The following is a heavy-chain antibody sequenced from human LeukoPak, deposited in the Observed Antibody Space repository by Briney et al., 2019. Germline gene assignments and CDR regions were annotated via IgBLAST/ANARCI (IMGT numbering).Heavy chain of an antibody. Sequence: PGGTLRLSCAASGFTFSAYGMTWVRQAPGKGLEWIGSIYYSGSTYYNPSLKSRVTISVDTSKNQFSLKLSSVTAADTAVYYCARAHRNYYDSSGYYLYYYYYMDVWGKGTTVTISS. CDR2: IYYSGST. D-gene: IGHD3-22*01. J-gene: IGHJ6*03. V-gene: IGHV4-38-2*01. CDR1: GFTFSAYG. CDR3: ARAHRNYYDSSGYYLYYYYYMDV.